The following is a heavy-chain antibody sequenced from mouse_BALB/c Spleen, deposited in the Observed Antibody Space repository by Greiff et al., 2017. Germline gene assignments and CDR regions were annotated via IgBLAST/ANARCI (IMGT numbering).Heavy chain of an antibody. J-gene: IGHJ4*01. CDR2: IDPANGNT. CDR3: AVITRAMDY. V-gene: IGHV14-3*02. D-gene: IGHD1-1*01. Sequence: EVQLQESGAELVKPGASVKLSCTASGFNIKDTYMHWVKQRPEQGLEWIGRIDPANGNTKYDPKFQGKASITADTSSNTAYLQLSSLTSEDTAVYYCAVITRAMDYWGQGTSVTVSS. CDR1: GFNIKDTY.